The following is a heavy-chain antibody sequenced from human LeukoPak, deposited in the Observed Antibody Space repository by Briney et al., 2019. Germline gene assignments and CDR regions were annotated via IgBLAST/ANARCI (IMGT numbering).Heavy chain of an antibody. V-gene: IGHV4-39*07. CDR3: ARVDTAMVGLIDY. CDR2: IYYSGST. Sequence: SETLSLTCTVSGDSISSSSYYWGWIRQPPGKGLEWIGSIYYSGSTYYNPSLKSRVTISVDTSKNQFSLKLSSVTAADTAVYYCARVDTAMVGLIDYWGQGTLVTVSS. J-gene: IGHJ4*02. CDR1: GDSISSSSYY. D-gene: IGHD5-18*01.